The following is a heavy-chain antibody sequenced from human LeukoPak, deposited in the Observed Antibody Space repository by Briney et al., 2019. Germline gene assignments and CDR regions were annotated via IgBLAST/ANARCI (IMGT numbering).Heavy chain of an antibody. D-gene: IGHD3-9*01. J-gene: IGHJ3*01. V-gene: IGHV4-30-2*01. CDR3: ARYDILPGAHDGFDP. CDR2: IYRDGST. CDR1: GASISSGDINSGDYA. Sequence: SETLSLTCAVSGASISSGDINSGDYAWSWIRQPPGKGLEWIGHIYRDGSTFYNPSLKSRVTMSVDRSKNHFSLKLSSVTAADTAVYYCARYDILPGAHDGFDPRGHGTRVTVSS.